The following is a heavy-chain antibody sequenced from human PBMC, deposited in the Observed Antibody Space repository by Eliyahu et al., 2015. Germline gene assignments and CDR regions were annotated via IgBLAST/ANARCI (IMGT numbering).Heavy chain of an antibody. CDR2: ISGYSGNT. J-gene: IGHJ4*02. CDR1: GYXFANXG. CDR3: ARDLSIAVAGTVGY. Sequence: QVQLAQSGAELKKPGASVKVSCKASGYXFANXGINWVRQAPGQGLEWLGWISGYSGNTNYTQRLQGRVTMTTDTSTSTAYMELRSLTSDDTAVYYCARDLSIAVAGTVGYWGQGTLVTVSS. D-gene: IGHD6-19*01. V-gene: IGHV1-18*04.